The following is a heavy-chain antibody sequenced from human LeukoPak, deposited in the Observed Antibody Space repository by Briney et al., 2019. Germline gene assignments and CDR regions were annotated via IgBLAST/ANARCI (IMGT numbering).Heavy chain of an antibody. CDR3: ARRIVGVIDAFDY. CDR1: GGSISSPISY. Sequence: PSETLSLTCTVSGGSISSPISYWGWIRQPPGQGLEWIATVLHSGATFYSPSLEGRLTISIHTSTNKFSLKMTSMTAADTAVYYCARRIVGVIDAFDYWGQGALVTVSS. V-gene: IGHV4-39*01. D-gene: IGHD1-26*01. CDR2: VLHSGAT. J-gene: IGHJ4*02.